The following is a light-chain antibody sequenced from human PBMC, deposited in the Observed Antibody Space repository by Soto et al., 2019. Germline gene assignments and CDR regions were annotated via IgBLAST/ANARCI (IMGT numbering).Light chain of an antibody. CDR1: RLNIGANT. V-gene: IGLV1-40*01. CDR3: QSYDSSLSGFWV. J-gene: IGLJ3*02. Sequence: QSVLTQPPSASGTPGQRVTISCSGSRLNIGANTVNWYQQLPGMAPKLLIYGNSNRPSGVPDRFSGSKSGTSASLAITGLQAEDEADYYCQSYDSSLSGFWVFGGGTKLTVL. CDR2: GNS.